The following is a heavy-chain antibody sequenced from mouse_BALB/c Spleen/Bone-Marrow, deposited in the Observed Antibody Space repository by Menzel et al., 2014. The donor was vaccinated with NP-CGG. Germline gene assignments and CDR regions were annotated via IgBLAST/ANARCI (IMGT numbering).Heavy chain of an antibody. CDR1: GYTFTEYT. CDR2: INPNNGGT. D-gene: IGHD2-1*01. V-gene: IGHV1-18*01. Sequence: VQLQESGPELVKPGASVKISRKTSGYTFTEYTMHWVKQSHGKSLEWIGGINPNNGGTLYNQKFKGKATLTVDNSSSTAYMELRSLTSEDSAVYYCARKVYYGNFHFDYWGQGTTLTVSS. CDR3: ARKVYYGNFHFDY. J-gene: IGHJ2*01.